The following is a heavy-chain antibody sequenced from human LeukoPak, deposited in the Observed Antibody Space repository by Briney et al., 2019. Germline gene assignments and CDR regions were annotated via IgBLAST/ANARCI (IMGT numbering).Heavy chain of an antibody. CDR2: INHSGST. V-gene: IGHV4-34*01. J-gene: IGHJ2*01. CDR1: GGSFSGYY. Sequence: PSETLSLTCAVYGGSFSGYYWSWIRQPPGKGLEWIGEINHSGSTNYNPSLKSRVTISVDTSKNQFSLKLSSVTAADTAVYYCARLRLPLRVTTPRINWYFDLWGRGTLVTVSS. CDR3: ARLRLPLRVTTPRINWYFDL. D-gene: IGHD4-17*01.